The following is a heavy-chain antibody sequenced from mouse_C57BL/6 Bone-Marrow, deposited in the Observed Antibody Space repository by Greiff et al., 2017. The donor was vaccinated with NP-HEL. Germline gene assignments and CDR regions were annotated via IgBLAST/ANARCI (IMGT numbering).Heavy chain of an antibody. Sequence: EVQGVESGGGLVQPKGSLKLSCAASGFSFNTYAMNWVRQAPGKGLEWVARIRSKSNNYATYYADSVKDRFTISRDDSESMLYLQMNNLKTEDTAMYYCAELGNYFDYWGQGTTLTVSS. CDR2: IRSKSNNYAT. CDR1: GFSFNTYA. CDR3: AELGNYFDY. D-gene: IGHD4-1*01. V-gene: IGHV10-1*01. J-gene: IGHJ2*01.